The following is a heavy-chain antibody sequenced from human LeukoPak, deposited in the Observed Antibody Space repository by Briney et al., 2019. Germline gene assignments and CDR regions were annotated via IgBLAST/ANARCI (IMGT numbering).Heavy chain of an antibody. CDR1: GFTFDDYG. V-gene: IGHV3-20*04. J-gene: IGHJ4*02. CDR2: INWNGGST. D-gene: IGHD5-24*01. Sequence: GGSLRLSCAASGFTFDDYGMSWVRQAPGKGLEWVSGINWNGGSTGYADSVKGRFTISRDNAKNSLYLHMNSLRAEDTALYYCARSDGYNPPFDYWGQGTLVTVSS. CDR3: ARSDGYNPPFDY.